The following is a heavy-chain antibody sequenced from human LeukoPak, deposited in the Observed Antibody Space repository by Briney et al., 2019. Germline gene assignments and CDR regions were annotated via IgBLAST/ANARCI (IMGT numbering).Heavy chain of an antibody. CDR2: LNTNSGNA. CDR3: ARRKFLGWFDP. D-gene: IGHD7-27*01. V-gene: IGHV1-8*03. Sequence: GASVKVSCKASGYIFTTYDIGWVGQATGQRLEWMGWLNTNSGNAGYAQKFQGRVTISRNTSISTAYMELSSLRSDDTATYYCARRKFLGWFDPWGQGTLVTVSS. CDR1: GYIFTTYD. J-gene: IGHJ5*02.